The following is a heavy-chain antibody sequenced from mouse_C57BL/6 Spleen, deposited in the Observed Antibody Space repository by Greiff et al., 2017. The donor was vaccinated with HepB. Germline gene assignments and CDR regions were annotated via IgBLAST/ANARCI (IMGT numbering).Heavy chain of an antibody. V-gene: IGHV1-81*01. D-gene: IGHD1-1*01. CDR3: ARGGDYSGSSYDCYFDV. CDR1: GYTLTSYG. J-gene: IGHJ1*03. Sequence: QVQLQQSGAELARPGASVKLSCEASGYTLTSYGISWVKQRTGQGLEWIGEIYPRSGNTYYNEKFKGKATLTADKSSSTAYMELRSLTSEDSAVYFCARGGDYSGSSYDCYFDVWGTGTTVTVSS. CDR2: IYPRSGNT.